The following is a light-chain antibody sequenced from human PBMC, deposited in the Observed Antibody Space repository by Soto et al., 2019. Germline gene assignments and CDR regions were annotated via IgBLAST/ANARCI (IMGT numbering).Light chain of an antibody. Sequence: EIVMTQSPATLSVSPGERVTLSCRASQSVTSNLAWYQQKPGQAPIPLIFGASTRATGLPARFSGSGSGTDFTLTISRLEPEDFAVYHCQQYGSSPTTFG. V-gene: IGKV3-15*01. CDR3: QQYGSSPTT. J-gene: IGKJ1*01. CDR1: QSVTSN. CDR2: GAS.